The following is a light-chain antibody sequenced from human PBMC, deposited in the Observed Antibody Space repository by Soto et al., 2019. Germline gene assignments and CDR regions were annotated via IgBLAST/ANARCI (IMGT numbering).Light chain of an antibody. CDR1: SSNLRSNT. Sequence: QSVLTQPPSTSGTPGQRVTISCSGSSSNLRSNTVNWYQQLPGTAPKLLIYSNNQRPSGVPDRFSGSKSGTSASLAISGLQSEDEADYYCAAWDGSLNGWVFGGGTKLTV. J-gene: IGLJ3*02. CDR2: SNN. CDR3: AAWDGSLNGWV. V-gene: IGLV1-44*01.